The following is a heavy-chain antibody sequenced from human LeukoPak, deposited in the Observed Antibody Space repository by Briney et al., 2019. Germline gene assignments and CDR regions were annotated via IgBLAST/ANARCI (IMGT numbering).Heavy chain of an antibody. V-gene: IGHV4-39*07. CDR1: GGSISSSSYY. D-gene: IGHD2/OR15-2a*01. CDR3: ARGLRAKMLVN. CDR2: IDHSGST. Sequence: SETLSLTCTVSGGSISSSSYYWGWIRQPPGKGLEWIGEIDHSGSTNYNPSLKSRVTISVDTSKNQFSLKLSSVTAADTAVYYCARGLRAKMLVNWGQGTLVTVSS. J-gene: IGHJ4*02.